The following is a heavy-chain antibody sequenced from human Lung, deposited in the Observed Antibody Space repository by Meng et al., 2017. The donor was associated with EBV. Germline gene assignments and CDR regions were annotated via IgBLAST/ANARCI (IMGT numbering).Heavy chain of an antibody. J-gene: IGHJ4*02. Sequence: VQLRESGPALVKPSETLSLTCAVSGDSITNHNWWAWVRQPPGKGLEWIGEIPHRGSSAYNPSLKSRVSMSIDKSKNQFSLKLTSVTAADTAVYFCARAAGSLTTLPVFWGRGTLVTVSS. CDR2: IPHRGSS. V-gene: IGHV4-4*02. CDR3: ARAAGSLTTLPVF. D-gene: IGHD4-17*01. CDR1: GDSITNHNW.